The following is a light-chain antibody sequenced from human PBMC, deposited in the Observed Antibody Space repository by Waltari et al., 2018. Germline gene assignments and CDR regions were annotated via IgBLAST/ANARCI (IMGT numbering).Light chain of an antibody. Sequence: QSVLTQPPSESGTPGQRVTISCSGSSSSIGSNPVNWYQQLPGTAPKLIVYRNNRRPSGVPDRCSGSRCGTSASLGSSGLQSEDEADYYCAAWDDSLNGVVFGGGTKLTVL. CDR3: AAWDDSLNGVV. J-gene: IGLJ2*01. V-gene: IGLV1-44*01. CDR1: SSSIGSNP. CDR2: RNN.